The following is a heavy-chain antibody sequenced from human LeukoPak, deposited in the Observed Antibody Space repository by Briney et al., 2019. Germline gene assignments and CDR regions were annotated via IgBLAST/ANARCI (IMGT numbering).Heavy chain of an antibody. V-gene: IGHV3-33*08. CDR3: ARGRHYGSGSYAWFDP. D-gene: IGHD3-10*01. CDR1: GFTFSSYA. J-gene: IGHJ5*02. Sequence: QPGGSLRLSCAASGFTFSSYAMSWVRQAPGKGLEWVAVIWYDGSNKYYADSVKGRFTISRDNSKNTLYLQMNSLRAEDTAVYYCARGRHYGSGSYAWFDPWGQGTLVTVSS. CDR2: IWYDGSNK.